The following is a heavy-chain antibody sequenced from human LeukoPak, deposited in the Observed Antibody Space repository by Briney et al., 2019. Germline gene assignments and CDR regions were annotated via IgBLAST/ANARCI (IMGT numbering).Heavy chain of an antibody. V-gene: IGHV3-48*01. CDR1: GFTLSSYS. J-gene: IGHJ4*02. D-gene: IGHD6-19*01. Sequence: GGSLRLSCAASGFTLSSYSMNWVRQAPGKGLEWVSYISGGSSTIYNADSVKGRFTISRDNTKNLLYLLMDTLRAEDTAVYYCARVGSNQWLDYWGQGTLVTVSS. CDR3: ARVGSNQWLDY. CDR2: ISGGSSTI.